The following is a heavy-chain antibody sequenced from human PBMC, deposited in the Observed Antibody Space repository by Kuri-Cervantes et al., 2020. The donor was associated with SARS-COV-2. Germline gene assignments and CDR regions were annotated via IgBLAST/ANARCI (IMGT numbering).Heavy chain of an antibody. CDR2: INHSGST. CDR1: GGSFSGYY. Sequence: SQTLSLTCAVYGGSFSGYYWSWIRQPPGKGLEWIGEINHSGSTNYNPSLKSRVTISVDTSKSQFSLKLSSVTAADTAVYYCAREYYYDSSSYYYTRYYYYYGMDAWGQGTTVTVSS. V-gene: IGHV4-34*01. J-gene: IGHJ6*02. D-gene: IGHD3-22*01. CDR3: AREYYYDSSSYYYTRYYYYYGMDA.